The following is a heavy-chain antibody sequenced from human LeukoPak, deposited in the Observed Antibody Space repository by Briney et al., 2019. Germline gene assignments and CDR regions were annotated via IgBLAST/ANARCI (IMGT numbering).Heavy chain of an antibody. CDR3: ARGSSNYYFDY. Sequence: PSETLSLTCTVSGGSISSYYWSWTRQPPGKGLEWIGYIYYSGSTNYNPSLKSRVTISVDTSKNQFSLKLSSVTAADTAVYYCARGSSNYYFDYWGQGTLVTVSS. J-gene: IGHJ4*02. CDR1: GGSISSYY. V-gene: IGHV4-59*12. CDR2: IYYSGST.